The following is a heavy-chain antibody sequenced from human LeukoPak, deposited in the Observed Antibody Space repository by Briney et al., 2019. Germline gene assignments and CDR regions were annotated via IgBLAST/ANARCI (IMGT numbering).Heavy chain of an antibody. Sequence: GGSLRLSCAASRFTFSDYYMSWIRQAPGKGLEWVSYISSSGSTIYYADSVKGRFTISRDNAKNSLYLQMNSLRAEDTAVYYCAREMHYYGSGSYYNANCFDYWGQGTLVTVSS. J-gene: IGHJ4*02. CDR3: AREMHYYGSGSYYNANCFDY. CDR2: ISSSGSTI. V-gene: IGHV3-11*04. D-gene: IGHD3-10*01. CDR1: RFTFSDYY.